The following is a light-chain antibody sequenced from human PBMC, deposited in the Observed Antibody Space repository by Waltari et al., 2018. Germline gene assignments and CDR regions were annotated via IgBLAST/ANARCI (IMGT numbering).Light chain of an antibody. CDR1: SSAVGAYNY. V-gene: IGLV2-11*01. CDR3: CSYAGTYTWV. Sequence: QSALTQPRSVSGSPGQSVTISCTGTSSAVGAYNYVSWYQQHPGKAPKLIIYDFPKRPAGVPDRFAGSKYGNTGSLTSSGRQAYDEADFYCCSYAGTYTWVFGGGTKVTVL. J-gene: IGLJ3*02. CDR2: DFP.